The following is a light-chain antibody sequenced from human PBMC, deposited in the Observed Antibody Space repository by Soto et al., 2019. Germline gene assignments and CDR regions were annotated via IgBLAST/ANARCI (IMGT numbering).Light chain of an antibody. V-gene: IGLV1-51*02. CDR3: ATWSTCLRVL. CDR2: ENN. CDR1: SPNIGQMY. J-gene: IGLJ2*01. Sequence: QSVPTHPPSVSAAPGQKVPISCSGSSPNIGQMYVSWYQQFPGTAPKLLIYENNKRPSEIPDRFAAAKSGTSATLDITGLQTVDESDYYSATWSTCLRVLFGGGTKVTVL.